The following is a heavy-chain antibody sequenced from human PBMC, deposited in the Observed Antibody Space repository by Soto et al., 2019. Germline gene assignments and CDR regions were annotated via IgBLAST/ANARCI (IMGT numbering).Heavy chain of an antibody. CDR1: GYTFTSYG. J-gene: IGHJ5*02. D-gene: IGHD2-2*01. V-gene: IGHV1-18*01. CDR2: ISAYNGNT. Sequence: ASVKVSCKASGYTFTSYGISWVLQAPGEGLEWMGWISAYNGNTNYAQKLQGRVTMTTDTSTSTAYMELRSLRSDDTAVYYCARDVHVVVPAATDWFDPWGQGTLVTVSS. CDR3: ARDVHVVVPAATDWFDP.